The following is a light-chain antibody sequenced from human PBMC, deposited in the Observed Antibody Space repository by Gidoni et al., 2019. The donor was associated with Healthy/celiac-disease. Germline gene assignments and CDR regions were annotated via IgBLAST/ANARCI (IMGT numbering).Light chain of an antibody. CDR1: QSVSSN. J-gene: IGKJ2*01. Sequence: EIVMTQSPATLSVSPGERATLSCRARQSVSSNLAWYQQKPGQAPRLLIYGASTSATGIPARFSGSVSGTEFTLTISSLQSEDFAVYYCQQYNNWLPYTFGQGTKLEIK. V-gene: IGKV3-15*01. CDR3: QQYNNWLPYT. CDR2: GAS.